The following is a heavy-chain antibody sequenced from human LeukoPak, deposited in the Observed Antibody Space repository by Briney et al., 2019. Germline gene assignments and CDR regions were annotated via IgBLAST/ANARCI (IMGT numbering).Heavy chain of an antibody. J-gene: IGHJ4*02. D-gene: IGHD2-2*01. CDR3: ARHGPEIVVVPASIPLDY. Sequence: GESLTISCKGIGYNFSKYWIGWVRQMPGKGLEWMGIIYPRDSDVRYNPSFQGHVTISADTSISTLFLHWSSLQPSDTAIYFCARHGPEIVVVPASIPLDYWGKGTLVTVSS. V-gene: IGHV5-51*01. CDR2: IYPRDSDV. CDR1: GYNFSKYW.